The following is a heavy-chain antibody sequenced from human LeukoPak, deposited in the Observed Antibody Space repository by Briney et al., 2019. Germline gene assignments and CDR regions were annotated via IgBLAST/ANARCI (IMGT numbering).Heavy chain of an antibody. CDR3: ARQLADMAVASYYFDY. Sequence: SETLSLTCAVYGGSFSGYYWTWIRQSPGKGLEWIGEINHSGSTNYNPSLKSRVTISVGTSKNQFSLKLNSVTAADTAVYYCARQLADMAVASYYFDYWGQGTLVTVSS. CDR2: INHSGST. D-gene: IGHD6-19*01. J-gene: IGHJ4*02. CDR1: GGSFSGYY. V-gene: IGHV4-34*01.